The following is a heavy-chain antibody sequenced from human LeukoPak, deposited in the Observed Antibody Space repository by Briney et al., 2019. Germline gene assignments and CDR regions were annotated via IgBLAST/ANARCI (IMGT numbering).Heavy chain of an antibody. CDR2: ISTSTGDT. CDR3: ARDDNYGIFVNVDY. V-gene: IGHV1-2*02. J-gene: IGHJ4*02. CDR1: GYTFTGYY. D-gene: IGHD4-11*01. Sequence: GASMKVSCKASGYTFTGYYMHWVRQAPGQGLEWMGWISTSTGDTKYTQKFQGRVTLTTDTSTSTAYMELSSLRSDDTAVYYCARDDNYGIFVNVDYWGQGTLVTVSS.